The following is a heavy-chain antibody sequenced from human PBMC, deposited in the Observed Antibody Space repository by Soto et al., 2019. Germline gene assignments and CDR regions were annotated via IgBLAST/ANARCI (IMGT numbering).Heavy chain of an antibody. CDR1: GASVSSDSSY. Sequence: SETLSLTCSVSGASVSSDSSYWGWFRQPPGKGLEWIGYFYYTGSTNYNPSLKNRVTTSVDTSKNQFSLELSSVTAADTAVYYCARERIRSGYSHYYGLDVWGQGTTVTVSS. V-gene: IGHV4-61*01. D-gene: IGHD3-3*01. CDR3: ARERIRSGYSHYYGLDV. CDR2: FYYTGST. J-gene: IGHJ6*02.